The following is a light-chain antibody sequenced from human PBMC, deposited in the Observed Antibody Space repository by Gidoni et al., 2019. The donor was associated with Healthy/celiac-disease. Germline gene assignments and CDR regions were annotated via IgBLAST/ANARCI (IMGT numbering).Light chain of an antibody. CDR3: QQYSNWPIT. Sequence: ELVLPQSPATLSVSTVERATLSCRASQSVSSNLAWYQQKPGQAPRLLIYGASSRATGIPDRFSGSGSGTEFTLTISSLQSEDFAVYYCQQYSNWPITFGGGTKVEIK. V-gene: IGKV3-15*01. J-gene: IGKJ4*01. CDR2: GAS. CDR1: QSVSSN.